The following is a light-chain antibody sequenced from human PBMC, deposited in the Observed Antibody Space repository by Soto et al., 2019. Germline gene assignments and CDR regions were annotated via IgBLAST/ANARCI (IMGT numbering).Light chain of an antibody. J-gene: IGKJ2*01. Sequence: DIQMTQSPSTLSASVGDRVTITCRASQSISTWLAWYHQKQGKAPNLLISSASSLGSGVPSRFSGSGSGTEFSLAISSLQPDDFATYYCQQYNYYPYTFGEGTKLEIK. V-gene: IGKV1-5*01. CDR1: QSISTW. CDR2: SAS. CDR3: QQYNYYPYT.